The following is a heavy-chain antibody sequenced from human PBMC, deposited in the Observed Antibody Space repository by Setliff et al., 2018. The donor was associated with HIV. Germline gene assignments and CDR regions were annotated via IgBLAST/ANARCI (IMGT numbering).Heavy chain of an antibody. V-gene: IGHV1-3*01. CDR1: GYSFSNFA. Sequence: ASVKVSCKASGYSFSNFAIHWVRQAPGQRLEWLGWINAGSGNTRYSQKFQDRLTITRDTSARTVYMGLSSLRSEDTAVYYCARDRCDSVKCYLYNWFDPWGQGTLVTVSS. J-gene: IGHJ5*02. D-gene: IGHD3-22*01. CDR3: ARDRCDSVKCYLYNWFDP. CDR2: INAGSGNT.